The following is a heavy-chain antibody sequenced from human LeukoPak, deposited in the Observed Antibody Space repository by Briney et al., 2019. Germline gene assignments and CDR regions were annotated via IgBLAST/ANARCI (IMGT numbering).Heavy chain of an antibody. CDR2: IYYSGST. D-gene: IGHD3-10*01. V-gene: IGHV4-30-4*08. J-gene: IGHJ4*02. CDR1: GGSISNGDHY. CDR3: ARAPGYYGSGIPYFDY. Sequence: SETLSLTCTVSGGSISNGDHYCSWIRQHPGKGLEWIGHIYYSGSTYYNPSLKSRGIISVETSKNQFSLKLTSVTAADTAVYYCARAPGYYGSGIPYFDYWGQGTLVTVSS.